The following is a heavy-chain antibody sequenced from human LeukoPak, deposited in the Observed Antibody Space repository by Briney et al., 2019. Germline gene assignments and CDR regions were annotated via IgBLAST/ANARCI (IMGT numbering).Heavy chain of an antibody. CDR1: GGSISSYY. D-gene: IGHD5-18*01. CDR3: ARFYDSVDTDYYVDV. CDR2: IYYSGST. J-gene: IGHJ6*03. V-gene: IGHV4-59*01. Sequence: SETLSLTCTVSGGSISSYYWSWIRQPPGKGLEWIGYIYYSGSTNYNPSLKSRVTISVDTSKNQFSLKLSSVTAADTAVYYCARFYDSVDTDYYVDVWGKGTTVTVSS.